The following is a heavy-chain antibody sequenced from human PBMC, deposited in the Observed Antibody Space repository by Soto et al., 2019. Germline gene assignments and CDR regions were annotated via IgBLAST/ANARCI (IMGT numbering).Heavy chain of an antibody. CDR3: ASDADDVPAGGYGMDV. CDR2: SYSIGST. V-gene: IGHV4-30-4*01. D-gene: IGHD3-10*02. CDR1: GGSITSGDYY. J-gene: IGHJ6*02. Sequence: QVQLQESGPGLVKPSQTLSLTCTVSGGSITSGDYYWTWIRQTPGKGLEWIGYSYSIGSTRSNPSIESRVTLSVDTAKNLSSLKLSSLTAADTAMYYCASDADDVPAGGYGMDVWGQGTTVIVSS.